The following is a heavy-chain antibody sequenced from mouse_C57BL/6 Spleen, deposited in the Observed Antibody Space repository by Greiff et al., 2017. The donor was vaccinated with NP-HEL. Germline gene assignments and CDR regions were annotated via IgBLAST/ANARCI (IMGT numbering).Heavy chain of an antibody. D-gene: IGHD2-4*01. CDR1: GYTFTSYT. Sequence: VKLMESGAELARPGASVKMSCKASGYTFTSYTMHWVKQRPGQGLEWIGYINPSSGYTKYNQKFKDKATLTADKSSSTAYMQLSSLTSEDSAVYYCARYDYDNAMDYWGQGTSVTVSS. V-gene: IGHV1-4*01. CDR2: INPSSGYT. CDR3: ARYDYDNAMDY. J-gene: IGHJ4*01.